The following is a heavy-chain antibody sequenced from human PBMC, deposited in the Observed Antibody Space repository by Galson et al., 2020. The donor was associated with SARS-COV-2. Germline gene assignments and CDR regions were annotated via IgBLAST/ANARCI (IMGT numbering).Heavy chain of an antibody. V-gene: IGHV4-30-2*01. CDR1: GGSMNTYTYS. J-gene: IGHJ4*02. Sequence: SETLSLTCAVSGGSMNTYTYSWSWVRQPPGGDLEWIGYISHSGSTDYNPSLRSRVTISIDMSQNQFSLKLNSVTAADTAVYYCASHDYYFDHWGQGALVTVSS. D-gene: IGHD1-1*01. CDR2: ISHSGST. CDR3: ASHDYYFDH.